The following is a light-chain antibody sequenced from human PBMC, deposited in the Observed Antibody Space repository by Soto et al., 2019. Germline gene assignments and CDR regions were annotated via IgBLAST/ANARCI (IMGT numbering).Light chain of an antibody. CDR1: ANVGTN. J-gene: IGKJ4*01. V-gene: IGKV3D-15*01. CDR3: QQYNNWGLS. CDR2: DSS. Sequence: MVMTQSPATLSVSPGERVTLSSRASANVGTNVAWYQQKPGQAPRLLIYDSSTRATGIPDTFSGSGSMTDFTLTISSLYPEESAVYYCQQYNNWGLSFGGGTKVEI.